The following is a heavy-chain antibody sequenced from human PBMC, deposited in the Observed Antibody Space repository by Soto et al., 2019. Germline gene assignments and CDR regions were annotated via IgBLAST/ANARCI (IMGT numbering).Heavy chain of an antibody. CDR3: AKGSGDGVXPAAIGGYYYYYYGMDV. J-gene: IGHJ6*02. CDR2: ISGSGGST. CDR1: GFTFSSYA. Sequence: GGSLRLSCAASGFTFSSYAMSWVRQAPGKGLEWVSAISGSGGSTYYADSVKGRFTISRDNSKNTLYLQMNSLRAEDTAVYYCAKGSGDGVXPAAIGGYYYYYYGMDVWGQGTTVTVSS. D-gene: IGHD2-2*02. V-gene: IGHV3-23*01.